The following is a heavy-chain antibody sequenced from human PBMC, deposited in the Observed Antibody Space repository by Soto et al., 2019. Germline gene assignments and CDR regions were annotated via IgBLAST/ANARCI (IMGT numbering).Heavy chain of an antibody. D-gene: IGHD4-4*01. Sequence: GGILRLSCAVSGVTFSGFGIRWVSKATGKGLEWVGRIKSKTDGGTRDYAAPVKGRFTISRDDSKNTLYLQMNSLKTEDTSVYYCTTDAVEMTTIDYWGQGTLVTVSS. V-gene: IGHV3-15*01. J-gene: IGHJ4*02. CDR3: TTDAVEMTTIDY. CDR2: IKSKTDGGTR. CDR1: GVTFSGFG.